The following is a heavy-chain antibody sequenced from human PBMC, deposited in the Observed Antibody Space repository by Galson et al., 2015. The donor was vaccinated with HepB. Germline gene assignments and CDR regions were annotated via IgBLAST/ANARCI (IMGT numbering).Heavy chain of an antibody. D-gene: IGHD3-10*01. V-gene: IGHV3-53*04. Sequence: SLRLSCAASGFIVSSTYMSWVRQAPGKGLEWVSVIYNSGSAYYADSVKGRFTISRHNSKNTLYLQMDSLRPGDTAVYYCAREWRGNVRDYYGMDVWGQGNPGHRLL. CDR3: AREWRGNVRDYYGMDV. CDR1: GFIVSSTY. CDR2: IYNSGSA. J-gene: IGHJ6*02.